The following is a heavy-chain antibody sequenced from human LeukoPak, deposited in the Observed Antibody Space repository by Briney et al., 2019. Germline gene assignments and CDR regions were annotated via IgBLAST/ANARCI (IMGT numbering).Heavy chain of an antibody. V-gene: IGHV4-39*07. CDR1: GGSISTSSYY. CDR3: AKSIGYGLVDI. Sequence: KTSETLSLTCTVSGGSISTSSYYWGWVRQPPGKGLEWVGNIFYSGSTYYSPSLKSRVTISLDTSRNQFSLKLNSVTAADTAVYYCAKSIGYGLVDIWGQGTMVTVSS. CDR2: IFYSGST. J-gene: IGHJ3*02. D-gene: IGHD3-10*01.